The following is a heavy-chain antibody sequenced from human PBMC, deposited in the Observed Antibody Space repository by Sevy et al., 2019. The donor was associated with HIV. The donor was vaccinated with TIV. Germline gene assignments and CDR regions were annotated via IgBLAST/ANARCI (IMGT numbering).Heavy chain of an antibody. CDR2: IRNKEYNGTT. J-gene: IGHJ4*02. D-gene: IGHD4-4*01. CDR3: TRSVTTIY. Sequence: GGSLRLSCTGSGFAFSDYALSWVRQAPGKGLEWVGFIRNKEYNGTTEYAPSLKGRLFISRDDSKSVAYLDMNSLKTADTGLYYCTRSVTTIYWGRGTLVTVSS. V-gene: IGHV3-49*04. CDR1: GFAFSDYA.